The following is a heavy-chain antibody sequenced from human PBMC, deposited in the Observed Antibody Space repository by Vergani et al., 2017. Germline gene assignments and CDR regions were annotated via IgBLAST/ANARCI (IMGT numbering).Heavy chain of an antibody. V-gene: IGHV3-11*04. CDR3: ARETDTGSSVSYNFYAMDV. D-gene: IGHD5-24*01. Sequence: QVQLVESGGGLVKPGGPLRLSCAASGFTFSDHYMSWVRQAPGKGLEWISYMRSGDSIYHPDSVKGRFTVSRDNTKNTLYLQMNSLRAEDTAVYYCARETDTGSSVSYNFYAMDVWGQGTTVSVSS. CDR2: MRSGDSI. CDR1: GFTFSDHY. J-gene: IGHJ6*02.